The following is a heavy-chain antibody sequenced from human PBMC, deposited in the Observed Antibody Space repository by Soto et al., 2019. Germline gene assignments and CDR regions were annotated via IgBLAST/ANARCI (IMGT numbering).Heavy chain of an antibody. Sequence: PGESLKISCKGSGYSFASYWIGWVRQMPGKGLEWMGIIYPADSDTRYSPSFQGQVTISVDKSISTAYLQWGSLKASDTAMYYCARVRVVGSHYSPYFDYWGQGTPVTVSS. CDR2: IYPADSDT. J-gene: IGHJ4*02. CDR1: GYSFASYW. CDR3: ARVRVVGSHYSPYFDY. D-gene: IGHD1-26*01. V-gene: IGHV5-51*01.